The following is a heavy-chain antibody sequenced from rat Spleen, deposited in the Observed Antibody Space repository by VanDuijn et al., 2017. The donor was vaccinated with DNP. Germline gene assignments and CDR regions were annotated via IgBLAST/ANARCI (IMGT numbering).Heavy chain of an antibody. J-gene: IGHJ1*01. CDR3: ARGSGTYYWYFDF. D-gene: IGHD5-1*01. Sequence: EVQLVESGGDLVQPGRSLKLSCAASGFTFSDYNMVWVRQAPKKGLEWVVTISYDGTNTYYRDSVKGRFTISRDNSKSTLYLQMNSLRSEDMATYYCARGSGTYYWYFDFWGPGTMVTVSS. CDR1: GFTFSDYN. CDR2: ISYDGTNT. V-gene: IGHV5-7*01.